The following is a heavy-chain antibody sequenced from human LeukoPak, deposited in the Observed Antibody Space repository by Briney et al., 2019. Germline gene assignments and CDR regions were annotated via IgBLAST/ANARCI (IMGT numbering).Heavy chain of an antibody. V-gene: IGHV3-23*01. CDR3: AKASSRGAYYDFWSGYYGIDY. CDR1: GFIFSTSG. D-gene: IGHD3-3*01. CDR2: ISGSGGST. Sequence: GGSLRLSCAASGFIFSTSGMTWVRQAPGKGLEWVSAISGSGGSTYYADSVKGRFTISRDNSKNTLCLQMNSLRAEDTAVYYCAKASSRGAYYDFWSGYYGIDYWGQGTLVTVSS. J-gene: IGHJ4*02.